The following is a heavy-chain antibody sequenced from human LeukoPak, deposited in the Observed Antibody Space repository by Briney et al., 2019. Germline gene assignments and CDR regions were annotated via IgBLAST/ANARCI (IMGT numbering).Heavy chain of an antibody. CDR3: ARDEGEVRLEPTYYFDY. CDR2: IKQDGSEK. CDR1: GFTFSSYW. Sequence: GGSLRLSCAASGFTFSSYWMSWVRQAPGKGLEWVANIKQDGSEKYYVDSVKGRFTISRDNSKNTLYLQMNSLRAEDTAVYYCARDEGEVRLEPTYYFDYWGQGTLVTVSS. V-gene: IGHV3-7*01. J-gene: IGHJ4*02. D-gene: IGHD1-1*01.